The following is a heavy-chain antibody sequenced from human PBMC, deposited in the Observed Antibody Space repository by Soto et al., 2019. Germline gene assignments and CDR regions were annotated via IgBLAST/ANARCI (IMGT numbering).Heavy chain of an antibody. Sequence: QSGGSLRLSCAASGFTYNTYVMSWVRQAPGKGLEWVSGISGSGGSTYYADSVKGRFTISRDNSKNTLYLQMNSLRAEDTAVYYCAKRSRGSGGYYFDYWGQGTLVTVSS. CDR3: AKRSRGSGGYYFDY. D-gene: IGHD3-10*01. V-gene: IGHV3-23*01. CDR1: GFTYNTYV. J-gene: IGHJ4*02. CDR2: ISGSGGST.